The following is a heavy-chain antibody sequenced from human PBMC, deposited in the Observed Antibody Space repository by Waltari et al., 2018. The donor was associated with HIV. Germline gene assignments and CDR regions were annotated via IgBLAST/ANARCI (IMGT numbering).Heavy chain of an antibody. Sequence: QVQPVQSGAEVKKPEASVKVSCRASGYIFTSYDINWVRQATGQGLEWMGWMKPDSGNTGNAQRCQSRVSMTRGTSTSKAYSALSSLRSEDTAVYCCARGLTWCGYWQFDYWGQGSLVTVSS. CDR2: MKPDSGNT. V-gene: IGHV1-8*01. D-gene: IGHD3-3*01. CDR1: GYIFTSYD. CDR3: ARGLTWCGYWQFDY. J-gene: IGHJ4*02.